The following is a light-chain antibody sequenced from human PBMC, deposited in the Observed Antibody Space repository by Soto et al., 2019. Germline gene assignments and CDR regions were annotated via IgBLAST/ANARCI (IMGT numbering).Light chain of an antibody. CDR2: DAS. Sequence: EIVLTQSPATVSLSPGERATLSCRASQSISDFLCWYQQKPGQAPRLLIYDASNRATGIPARFSGSGSGADFNLTISSLEPEDSAVYYCQQRNHWQLTCGGGTKVEI. J-gene: IGKJ4*01. CDR1: QSISDF. V-gene: IGKV3-11*01. CDR3: QQRNHWQLT.